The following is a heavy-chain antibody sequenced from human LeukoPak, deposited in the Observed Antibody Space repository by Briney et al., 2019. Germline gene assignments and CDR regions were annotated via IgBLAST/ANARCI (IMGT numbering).Heavy chain of an antibody. CDR2: IRSNGDTA. Sequence: GGSLRLSCAASGFTVSSIAMTWVRQAPGEGLEWASTIRSNGDTAYNADSVKGRFTISRDNSKKTLYLQMNSLRVEDTAIYYCAKGQELDDGVFDSWGQGTLVTVSS. CDR3: AKGQELDDGVFDS. D-gene: IGHD1-1*01. CDR1: GFTVSSIA. J-gene: IGHJ4*02. V-gene: IGHV3-23*01.